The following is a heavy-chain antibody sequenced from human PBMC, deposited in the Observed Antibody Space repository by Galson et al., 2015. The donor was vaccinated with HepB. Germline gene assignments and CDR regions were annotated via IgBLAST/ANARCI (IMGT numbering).Heavy chain of an antibody. J-gene: IGHJ3*02. CDR3: ARDFRYYYGSGSYYRADAFDI. Sequence: SVKVSCKASGYTFTSYGISWVRQAPGQGLEWMGWISAYNGNTNYAQKLQGRVTMTTDTSTSTAYMELRSLRSDDTAVYYCARDFRYYYGSGSYYRADAFDIWGQGTMVTVSS. CDR1: GYTFTSYG. V-gene: IGHV1-18*01. CDR2: ISAYNGNT. D-gene: IGHD3-10*01.